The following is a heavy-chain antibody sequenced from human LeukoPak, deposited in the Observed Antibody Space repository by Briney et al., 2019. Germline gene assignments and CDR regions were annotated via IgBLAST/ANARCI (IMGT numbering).Heavy chain of an antibody. D-gene: IGHD4-23*01. CDR3: AREGQGYGGKDY. CDR1: GFNFSSHW. J-gene: IGHJ4*02. CDR2: IKQGGSEK. Sequence: PGGSLRLSCVASGFNFSSHWMTWVRQAPGKGLEWVANIKQGGSEKHYVDSVKGRFTISRDDAKNSLYLQMSTLRAEDTAMYYCAREGQGYGGKDYWGQGTRVTVSS. V-gene: IGHV3-7*05.